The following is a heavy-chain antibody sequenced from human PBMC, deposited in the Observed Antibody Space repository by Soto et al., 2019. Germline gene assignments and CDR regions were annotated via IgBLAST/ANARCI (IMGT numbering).Heavy chain of an antibody. J-gene: IGHJ4*02. Sequence: GGSLILSCAASGFTFSCSAMHWVRQASGKGLEWVGRIRSKVNSYATAYAASVKGRFTISRDDSKNTAYLQMNSLKTEDTAVYYCTRQPYCGGDCYSLDYWGQGTLVTVSS. CDR3: TRQPYCGGDCYSLDY. D-gene: IGHD2-21*02. CDR2: IRSKVNSYAT. CDR1: GFTFSCSA. V-gene: IGHV3-73*01.